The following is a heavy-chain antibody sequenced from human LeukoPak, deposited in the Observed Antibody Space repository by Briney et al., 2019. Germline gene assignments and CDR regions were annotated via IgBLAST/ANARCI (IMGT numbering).Heavy chain of an antibody. CDR3: ARAHRDSSGYFYFDY. CDR2: IYSGGST. J-gene: IGHJ4*02. D-gene: IGHD3-22*01. Sequence: GGSLRLSCAASGFTVSSNYMSWVRQAPGKGLEWVSVIYSGGSTYYADSVKGRFTISRGNSKNTLYLQMNSLRAEDTAVYYCARAHRDSSGYFYFDYWGQGTLVTVSS. CDR1: GFTVSSNY. V-gene: IGHV3-66*01.